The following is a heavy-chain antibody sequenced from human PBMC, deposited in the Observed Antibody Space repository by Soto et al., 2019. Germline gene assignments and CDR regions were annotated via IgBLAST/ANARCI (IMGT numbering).Heavy chain of an antibody. CDR2: IYYSGST. J-gene: IGHJ5*02. V-gene: IGHV4-30-4*01. D-gene: IGHD6-6*01. CDR1: GGSITSVDHY. CDR3: ARSPYSSSSLDWFDP. Sequence: SETLSLTCSVSGGSITSVDHYWSWIRQPPGKGLEWIGYIYYSGSTYYNPSLKSRVTISIDTSRNQFSLKLSSVTAADTAVYYCARSPYSSSSLDWFDPWGQGMLVTVS.